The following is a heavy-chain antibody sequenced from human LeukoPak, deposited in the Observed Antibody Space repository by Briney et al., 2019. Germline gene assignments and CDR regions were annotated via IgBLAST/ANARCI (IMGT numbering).Heavy chain of an antibody. Sequence: PGGSLRLSCAASGFTFSSYSMNWVRQAPGKGLEWVSYISSSSSTIYYADSVKGRFTISRDNAKNSLYLQMNSLRAEDTALYYCAKDIEIQLWLGALDYWGQGTLVTVSS. CDR3: AKDIEIQLWLGALDY. CDR1: GFTFSSYS. V-gene: IGHV3-48*01. J-gene: IGHJ4*02. D-gene: IGHD5-18*01. CDR2: ISSSSSTI.